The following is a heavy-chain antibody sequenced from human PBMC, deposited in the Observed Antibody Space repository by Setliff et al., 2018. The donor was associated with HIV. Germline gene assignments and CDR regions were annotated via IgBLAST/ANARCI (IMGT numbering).Heavy chain of an antibody. CDR1: GGSISSYY. J-gene: IGHJ6*03. CDR2: IYTSGST. Sequence: PSETLSLTCTVSGGSISSYYWSWVRQPPGKGLEWIGRIYTSGSTDYNPSLKSRVTISVDTSKNQFSLKLSSVTAADTAVYYCAREGDYNFDNTGYFRGGYYYYCMDVWGKGTTVTVS. CDR3: AREGDYNFDNTGYFRGGYYYYCMDV. V-gene: IGHV4-4*07. D-gene: IGHD3-22*01.